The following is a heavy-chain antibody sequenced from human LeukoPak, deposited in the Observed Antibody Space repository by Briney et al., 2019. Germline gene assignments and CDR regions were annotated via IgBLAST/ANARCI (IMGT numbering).Heavy chain of an antibody. J-gene: IGHJ4*02. D-gene: IGHD2-15*01. CDR2: ITTSSSYT. V-gene: IGHV3-21*04. Sequence: GGSLRLSCEASGFSFSNYNMDWVRQTPGKGLEWISSITTSSSYTFYADSVKGRFTISRDNARNSLYLQMNSLRAEDTAVYYCAKSGLNRFDYWGQGTLVTVSS. CDR1: GFSFSNYN. CDR3: AKSGLNRFDY.